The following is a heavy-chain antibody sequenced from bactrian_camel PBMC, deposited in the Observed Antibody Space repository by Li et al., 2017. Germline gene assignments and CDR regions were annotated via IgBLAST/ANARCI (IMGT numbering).Heavy chain of an antibody. V-gene: IGHV3S1*01. CDR2: ISTGGDRI. CDR1: GDTYSSNC. D-gene: IGHD3*01. J-gene: IGHJ4*01. Sequence: HVQLVESGGGSVQPGGSLRLSCAASGDTYSSNCMGWFRQAPGKEREGVAGISTGGDRIYYTDSVKGRFTISQDNTKNTVYLEMNSLKPEDTAMYYCAAGARTYGLIPLSQYAYLYWGQGTQVTVS. CDR3: AAGARTYGLIPLSQYAYLY.